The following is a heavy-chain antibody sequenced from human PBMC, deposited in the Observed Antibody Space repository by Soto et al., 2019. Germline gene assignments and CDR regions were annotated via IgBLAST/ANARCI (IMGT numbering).Heavy chain of an antibody. CDR3: ARGVGAYYFDY. Sequence: QVQLVQSGAEVKKPGSSVKVSCKASGGTFSTYAITWVRQAPGQGLEWLGGIIPIFGTTDYARKFQGRVTITVAESTSTVFIELSGLTSEDTAVYYCARGVGAYYFDYWGQGTVVTVSS. J-gene: IGHJ4*02. V-gene: IGHV1-69*01. D-gene: IGHD1-26*01. CDR1: GGTFSTYA. CDR2: IIPIFGTT.